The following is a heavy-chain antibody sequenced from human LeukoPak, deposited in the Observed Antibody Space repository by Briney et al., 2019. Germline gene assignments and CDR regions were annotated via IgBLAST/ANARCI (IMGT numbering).Heavy chain of an antibody. CDR3: ARVTTAIPDAFDI. Sequence: KAGGSLRLSCAASGFTFSSYSMNWVRQAPGKGLEWVSFISTSSSYIYYADSLKGRFTISRDNAKKSLYLQINSLRAEDTAVYYCARVTTAIPDAFDIWGQGTMVTVSS. D-gene: IGHD2-21*02. CDR2: ISTSSSYI. CDR1: GFTFSSYS. J-gene: IGHJ3*02. V-gene: IGHV3-21*01.